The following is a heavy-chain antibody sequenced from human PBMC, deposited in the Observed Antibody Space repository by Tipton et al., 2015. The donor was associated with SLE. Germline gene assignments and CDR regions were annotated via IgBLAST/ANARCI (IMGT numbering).Heavy chain of an antibody. J-gene: IGHJ3*02. CDR3: AKAQSTGQAFDI. D-gene: IGHD2-8*02. Sequence: SLRLCCAASKFTFSIYGMHWVRQAPGKGLEWVALIRYDGSNKYYADSVKGRFTISRDNSKNTLYLQMNRLRAEDTAVYYCAKAQSTGQAFDIWAQGTMVTVSS. CDR1: KFTFSIYG. V-gene: IGHV3-30*02. CDR2: IRYDGSNK.